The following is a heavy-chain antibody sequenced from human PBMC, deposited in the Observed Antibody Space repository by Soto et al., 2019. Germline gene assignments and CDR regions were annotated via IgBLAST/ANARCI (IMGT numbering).Heavy chain of an antibody. Sequence: GASVKVSCKASGGTFSSYAISWVRQAPGQGFEWMGGIIPIFGTANYAQKFQGRVTITADESTSTAYMELSSLRSEDTAVYYCARDREYSSSYYYYYGMDVWGQGTTVTVS. V-gene: IGHV1-69*13. CDR2: IIPIFGTA. CDR3: ARDREYSSSYYYYYGMDV. D-gene: IGHD6-6*01. J-gene: IGHJ6*02. CDR1: GGTFSSYA.